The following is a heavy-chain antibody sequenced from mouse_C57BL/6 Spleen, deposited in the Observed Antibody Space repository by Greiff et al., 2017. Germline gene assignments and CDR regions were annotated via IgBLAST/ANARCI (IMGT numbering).Heavy chain of an antibody. CDR3: ANMVTTWMDY. J-gene: IGHJ4*01. CDR1: GFSLTSYG. Sequence: QVQLKQSGPGLVAPSQSLSITCTVSGFSLTSYGVSWVRQPPGKGLEWLGVIRGDGSTNYHSALISRLSISKDNSKSQVVLKLNSLHTDDTATYYCANMVTTWMDYWGQGTSVTVSS. D-gene: IGHD2-2*01. V-gene: IGHV2-3*01. CDR2: IRGDGST.